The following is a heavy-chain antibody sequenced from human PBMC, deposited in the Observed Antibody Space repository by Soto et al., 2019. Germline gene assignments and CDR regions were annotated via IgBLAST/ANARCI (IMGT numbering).Heavy chain of an antibody. CDR1: GYTFTSFG. CDR2: ISTDKGKT. CDR3: ANRSRTFDY. J-gene: IGHJ4*02. V-gene: IGHV1-18*01. Sequence: QVQLVQSGPEVKKPGASVKVSCKTSGYTFTSFGISWVRQAPGKGREWMGWISTDKGKTNYAQKFQGGVTMTTDTATSTAYMELRSLESDDTAVDYCANRSRTFDYWGEGTLVTVSS.